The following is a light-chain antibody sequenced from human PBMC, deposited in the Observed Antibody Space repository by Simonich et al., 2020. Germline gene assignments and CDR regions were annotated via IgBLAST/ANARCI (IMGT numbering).Light chain of an antibody. Sequence: DIQMTQSPSSLSASVGDRVTITCQASQDISNYLNWYQQKPGKAPKLLIYDASKLETGVPSRLSGSGSGTDFTFTISSLQPEDIATYYCQQYDNLPTFGGGTKVEIK. CDR2: DAS. J-gene: IGKJ4*01. CDR1: QDISNY. V-gene: IGKV1-33*01. CDR3: QQYDNLPT.